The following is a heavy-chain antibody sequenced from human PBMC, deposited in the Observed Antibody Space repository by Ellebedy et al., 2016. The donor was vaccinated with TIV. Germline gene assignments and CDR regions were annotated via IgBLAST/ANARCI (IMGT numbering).Heavy chain of an antibody. V-gene: IGHV4-59*01. J-gene: IGHJ3*01. CDR3: ARGGSQTTLLSV. CDR1: GGSISSNY. D-gene: IGHD4-11*01. CDR2: MSYSGRT. Sequence: MPSETLSLTCTVSGGSISSNYWSWIRQPPGKGLEWIGYMSYSGRTDYNPSLKRRATVSIDTSKNQFSLKLSSVTAADTAVYYCARGGSQTTLLSVWGQGTMVTVSS.